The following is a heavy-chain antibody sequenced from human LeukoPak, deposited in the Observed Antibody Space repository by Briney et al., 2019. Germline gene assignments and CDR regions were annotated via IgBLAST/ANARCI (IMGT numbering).Heavy chain of an antibody. D-gene: IGHD6-19*01. CDR1: GYSFTSYW. J-gene: IGHJ3*02. CDR3: ARQRYSSGWETNDAFDI. CDR2: IYPGDSDT. V-gene: IGHV5-51*01. Sequence: KLGESLKISCKGSGYSFTSYWIGCVRRMPGKGLKWMGIIYPGDSDTRYSPSFQGQVTISADTSISTAYLQWSSLKASDTAMYYCARQRYSSGWETNDAFDIWGQGTMVTVSS.